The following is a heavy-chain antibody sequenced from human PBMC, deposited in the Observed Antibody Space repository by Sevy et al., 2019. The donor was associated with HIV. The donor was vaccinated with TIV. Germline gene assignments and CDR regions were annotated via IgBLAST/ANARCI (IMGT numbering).Heavy chain of an antibody. D-gene: IGHD3-22*01. CDR3: ATTKDYYDSSGYPFDY. Sequence: ASVKVSCKVSGYSLSGLAMHWVRQAPEKGLEWMGTFDPEDGETFYAQKFQVRFTVTEDTSTDTAYMELKSLRYEDTAVYYCATTKDYYDSSGYPFDYWGQGTLVTVSS. V-gene: IGHV1-24*01. J-gene: IGHJ4*02. CDR2: FDPEDGET. CDR1: GYSLSGLA.